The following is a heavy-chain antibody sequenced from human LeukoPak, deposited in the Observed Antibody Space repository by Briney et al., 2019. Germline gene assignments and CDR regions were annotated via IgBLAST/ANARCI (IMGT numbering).Heavy chain of an antibody. CDR2: IYTSGTTT. CDR1: DDPINSGVYY. CDR3: ARAKKRSGRSRNFYLDV. J-gene: IGHJ6*03. D-gene: IGHD1-26*01. V-gene: IGHV4-61*09. Sequence: SETLSLTCTVSDDPINSGVYYWNWIRQPAGKGLEWVGHIYTSGTTTNSNPSLKSRVAISLDTSKNHFSLKLSSVTAADTAVYYCARAKKRSGRSRNFYLDVWGKGTTVTVSS.